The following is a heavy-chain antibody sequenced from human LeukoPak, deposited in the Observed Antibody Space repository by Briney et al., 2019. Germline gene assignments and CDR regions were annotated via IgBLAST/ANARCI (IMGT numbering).Heavy chain of an antibody. V-gene: IGHV3-21*01. CDR2: ISSSSSYI. J-gene: IGHJ5*02. D-gene: IGHD2-2*01. Sequence: GGSLRLSCAASGFTFSSYSMNWVRQAPGKGLEWVSSISSSSSYIYYADSVKGRFTISRDNAKSSLYLQMNSLRAEDTAVYYCARDILAMNWFDPWGQGTLVTVSS. CDR1: GFTFSSYS. CDR3: ARDILAMNWFDP.